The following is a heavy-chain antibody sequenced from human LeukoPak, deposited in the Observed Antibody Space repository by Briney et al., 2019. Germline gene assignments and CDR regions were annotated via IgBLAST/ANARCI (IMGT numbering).Heavy chain of an antibody. CDR2: ISYDGSNK. J-gene: IGHJ4*02. CDR3: AKGGPPTGASPRPWDFNY. Sequence: RPGGSLRLSCAASRFTFSTYGMHWVRQAPGKGLEWVAVISYDGSNKYYADSVKGRFTISRDNSKNTLYLQMNSLRVEDTAVYYCAKGGPPTGASPRPWDFNYWGQGTLVTVSS. D-gene: IGHD1-26*01. CDR1: RFTFSTYG. V-gene: IGHV3-30*18.